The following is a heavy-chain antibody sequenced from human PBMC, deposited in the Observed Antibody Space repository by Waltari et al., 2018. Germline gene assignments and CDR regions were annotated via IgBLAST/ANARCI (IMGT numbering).Heavy chain of an antibody. CDR3: ARDPSYGMDV. V-gene: IGHV1-2*06. Sequence: QVQLVQPGAAVKKPGASVQVSCEASGSTFTGSSMPWVRQAPGQGLEWMGRINPNSGGTNYAQKFQGRVTMTRDTSISTAYMELSRLRSDDTAVYYCARDPSYGMDVWGQGTTVTVSS. CDR2: INPNSGGT. J-gene: IGHJ6*02. CDR1: GSTFTGSS.